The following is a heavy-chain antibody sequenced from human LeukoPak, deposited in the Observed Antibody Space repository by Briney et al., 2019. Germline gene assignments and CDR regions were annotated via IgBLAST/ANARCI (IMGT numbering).Heavy chain of an antibody. CDR3: ARVIYDSLTGYSHAFDM. Sequence: PGGSLRLSCAASGFTFSSYWMHWVRQAPGKGLVWASRIISDGSSTSYADSVKGRFTISRDNAKNTLYLQMNSLRAEDTAVYYCARVIYDSLTGYSHAFDMWGQGTMVTVSS. J-gene: IGHJ3*02. V-gene: IGHV3-74*01. CDR2: IISDGSST. CDR1: GFTFSSYW. D-gene: IGHD3-9*01.